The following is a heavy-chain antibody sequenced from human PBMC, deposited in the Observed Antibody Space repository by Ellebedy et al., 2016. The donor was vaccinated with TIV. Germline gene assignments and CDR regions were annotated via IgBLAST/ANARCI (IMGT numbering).Heavy chain of an antibody. CDR1: GFTFSTYW. D-gene: IGHD2-2*01. CDR2: TKQDGSEK. V-gene: IGHV3-7*03. CDR3: ARSRYCSSASRGFLDY. Sequence: PGGSLRLSCAASGFTFSTYWMGWVRQAAGKGLEWVANTKQDGSEKYYVDSVKGRFTISRDNAKNSLYLQMNSLRAEDTAVYYCARSRYCSSASRGFLDYWGQGTLVTVSS. J-gene: IGHJ4*02.